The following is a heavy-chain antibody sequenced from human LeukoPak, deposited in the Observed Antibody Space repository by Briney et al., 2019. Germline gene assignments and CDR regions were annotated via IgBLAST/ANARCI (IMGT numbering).Heavy chain of an antibody. Sequence: GRSLRLSCAASGFSFSSYGMHWVRQAPGKGLEWVAVIWYDGSSKYYADSVKGRFTISRDNSKNRLYLQMNRLRIEDTAVYYCASDDGPNDFWGQGTLVTVSS. CDR3: ASDDGPNDF. CDR1: GFSFSSYG. V-gene: IGHV3-33*01. CDR2: IWYDGSSK. D-gene: IGHD5-24*01. J-gene: IGHJ4*02.